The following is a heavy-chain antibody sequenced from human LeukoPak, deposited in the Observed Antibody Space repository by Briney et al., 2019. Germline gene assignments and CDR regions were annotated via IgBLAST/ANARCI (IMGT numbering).Heavy chain of an antibody. CDR2: INPNSGGT. CDR1: GYTFTSYG. V-gene: IGHV1-2*02. CDR3: ARGYSSGRTGAFDI. Sequence: ASVKVSCKASGYTFTSYGISWVRQAPGQGLEWMGWINPNSGGTNYAQKFQGRVTMTRDTSISTAYMELSRLRSDDTAVYYCARGYSSGRTGAFDIWGQGTMVTVSS. D-gene: IGHD6-19*01. J-gene: IGHJ3*02.